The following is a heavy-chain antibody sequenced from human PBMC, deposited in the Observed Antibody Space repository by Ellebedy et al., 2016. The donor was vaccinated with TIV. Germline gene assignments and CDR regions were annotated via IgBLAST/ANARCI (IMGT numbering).Heavy chain of an antibody. Sequence: PSETLSLTCAGSGYSFSSYAMSWVRQAPGKGLEWVSGVNAGGVVIAYADSVKGRFTISRDNSRNTLYLQMNSLRAEDTAIYYCARDPVGVGPAFDIWGQGTMVTVSS. CDR2: VNAGGVVI. V-gene: IGHV3-23*01. D-gene: IGHD4-23*01. CDR3: ARDPVGVGPAFDI. CDR1: GYSFSSYA. J-gene: IGHJ3*02.